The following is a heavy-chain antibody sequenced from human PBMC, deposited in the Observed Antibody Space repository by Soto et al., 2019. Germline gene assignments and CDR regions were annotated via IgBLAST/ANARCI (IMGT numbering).Heavy chain of an antibody. V-gene: IGHV3-23*01. CDR2: FSGSGGAT. D-gene: IGHD1-26*01. J-gene: IGHJ4*02. CDR3: AKAVGDY. Sequence: PWGSLRLSCAASGFIAINYAIIWVRHSPVKWLEWVSGFSGSGGATFYADSVKGRFTISRDSSKNTIYLQMDRLRADDTAVYYCAKAVGDYWGRGTLVTVSS. CDR1: GFIAINYA.